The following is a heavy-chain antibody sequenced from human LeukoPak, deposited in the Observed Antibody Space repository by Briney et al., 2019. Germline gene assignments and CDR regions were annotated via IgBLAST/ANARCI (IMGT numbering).Heavy chain of an antibody. CDR1: GFSFYDYA. J-gene: IGHJ3*02. Sequence: GGSLRLSCEASGFSFYDYAMSWVRQAPGKGLEWVSTISYTGGSTYFADSVKGRFTISRDNSKNTLYLQMNSLRAEDTAVYYCAKDLKRGQLGTYDAFDIWGQGTMVTVSS. CDR2: ISYTGGST. D-gene: IGHD7-27*01. CDR3: AKDLKRGQLGTYDAFDI. V-gene: IGHV3-23*01.